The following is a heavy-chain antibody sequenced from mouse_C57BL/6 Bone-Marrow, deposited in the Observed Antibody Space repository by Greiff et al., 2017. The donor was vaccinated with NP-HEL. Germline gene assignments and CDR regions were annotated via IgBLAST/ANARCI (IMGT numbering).Heavy chain of an antibody. J-gene: IGHJ4*01. CDR2: INPSNGGT. CDR1: GYTFTSYW. Sequence: QVQLKQPGTELVKPGASVKLSCKASGYTFTSYWMHWVKQRPGQGLEWIGNINPSNGGTNYNEKFKSKATLTVDKSSSTAYMQLSSLTSEDSAVYYCARSYYGSRDYYAMDYWGQGTSVTVSS. V-gene: IGHV1-53*01. CDR3: ARSYYGSRDYYAMDY. D-gene: IGHD1-1*01.